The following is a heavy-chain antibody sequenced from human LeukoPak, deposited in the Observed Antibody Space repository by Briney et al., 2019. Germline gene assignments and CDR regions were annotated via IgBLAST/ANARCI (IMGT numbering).Heavy chain of an antibody. V-gene: IGHV4-39*01. D-gene: IGHD3-22*01. CDR1: GDSISRSDSY. Sequence: PSETLSLTCSVSGDSISRSDSYWDWNRQPPGKGLEWIGTIYYSGRTYYNPSLKSRVTMSVDTPNNQFSLNLRSVTAADTAVYYCARRRYYDGSGYLEWGQGTLLSVSS. J-gene: IGHJ1*01. CDR3: ARRRYYDGSGYLE. CDR2: IYYSGRT.